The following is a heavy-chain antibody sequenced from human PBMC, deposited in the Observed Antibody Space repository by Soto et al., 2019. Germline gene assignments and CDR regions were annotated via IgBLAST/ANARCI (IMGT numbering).Heavy chain of an antibody. Sequence: EVHLVESGGGLAQPGGSLRLSCAASGFTFNTYALHWVRQEAGKGLEWVSTIGPAGDTYYASSVKGRFTISRDNAKNSFSLQMDTLRAGDTAVYYCASLGAYIFWGQGAQVTVSS. CDR2: IGPAGDT. D-gene: IGHD7-27*01. V-gene: IGHV3-13*04. CDR1: GFTFNTYA. CDR3: ASLGAYIF. J-gene: IGHJ4*02.